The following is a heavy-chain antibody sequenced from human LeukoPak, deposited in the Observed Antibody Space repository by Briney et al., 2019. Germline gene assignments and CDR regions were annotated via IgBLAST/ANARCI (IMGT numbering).Heavy chain of an antibody. V-gene: IGHV4-39*07. Sequence: PSETLSLTCTVSGGSISSSSSYWGWIRQPPGKGLEWIGSIYYSGSTYYNPSLKSRVTISVDTSKNQFSLKLSSVTAADTAVYYCARVGDSSGYYYGFFDYWGQGTLVTVSS. CDR1: GGSISSSSSY. CDR3: ARVGDSSGYYYGFFDY. CDR2: IYYSGST. D-gene: IGHD3-22*01. J-gene: IGHJ4*02.